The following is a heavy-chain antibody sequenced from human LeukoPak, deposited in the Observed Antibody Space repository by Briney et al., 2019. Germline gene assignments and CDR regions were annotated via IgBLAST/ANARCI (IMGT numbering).Heavy chain of an antibody. D-gene: IGHD1-14*01. V-gene: IGHV4-34*01. CDR1: GGSFSGYY. CDR2: INHSGST. Sequence: PSETLSLTCAVYGGSFSGYYWSWIRQPPGKGLEWIGEINHSGSTNYNPSLKSRVTISVDTSKNQFSLKLSSVTAADTAVYYCARGRRPDYWGQGTLVTASS. CDR3: ARGRRPDY. J-gene: IGHJ4*02.